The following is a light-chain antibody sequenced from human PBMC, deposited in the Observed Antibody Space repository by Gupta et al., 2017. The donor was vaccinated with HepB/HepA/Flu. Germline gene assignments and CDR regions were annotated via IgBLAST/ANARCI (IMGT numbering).Light chain of an antibody. CDR3: QQYNSYSRFT. V-gene: IGKV1-5*03. J-gene: IGKJ3*01. Sequence: DIQMIPSPSTLSSSVGDRVTITCRASQSISSWLAWYQQKPGKAPKLLIYKASSLESGVPSRFSGSGSGTEFTLTISSLQPDDFATYYCQQYNSYSRFTFGAGTKVDIK. CDR1: QSISSW. CDR2: KAS.